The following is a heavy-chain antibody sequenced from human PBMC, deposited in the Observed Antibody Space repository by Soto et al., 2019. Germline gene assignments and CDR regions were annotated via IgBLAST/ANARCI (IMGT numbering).Heavy chain of an antibody. CDR2: IWYDGSNK. Sequence: PGGSLRLSCAASGFTFSSYCMHWVRQAPGKGLEWVAVIWYDGSNKYYADSVKGRFTISRDNSKNTLYLQMNSLRAEDTVVYYCARDTYYYDSSGYFPGYWGQGTLVTVSS. J-gene: IGHJ4*02. CDR1: GFTFSSYC. D-gene: IGHD3-22*01. V-gene: IGHV3-33*01. CDR3: ARDTYYYDSSGYFPGY.